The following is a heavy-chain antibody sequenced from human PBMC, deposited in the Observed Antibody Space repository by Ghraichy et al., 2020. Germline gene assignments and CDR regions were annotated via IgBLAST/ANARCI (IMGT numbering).Heavy chain of an antibody. J-gene: IGHJ6*02. V-gene: IGHV3-53*01. CDR3: ARDGDENYYGMDV. D-gene: IGHD2-21*02. CDR1: GFTVSSNY. Sequence: GGSLRLSCAASGFTVSSNYMSWVRQAPGKGLEWVSVIYSGGSTYYADSVKGRFTISRDNSKNTLYLQMNSLRAEDTAVYYCARDGDENYYGMDVWGQGTTVTVSS. CDR2: IYSGGST.